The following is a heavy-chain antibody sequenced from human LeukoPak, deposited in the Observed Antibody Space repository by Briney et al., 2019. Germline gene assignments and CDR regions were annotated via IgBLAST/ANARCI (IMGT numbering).Heavy chain of an antibody. CDR3: AYSGSYGHLGY. D-gene: IGHD1-26*01. CDR1: GGSISSNAYY. J-gene: IGHJ4*02. CDR2: IYSSVST. V-gene: IGHV4-39*01. Sequence: PSETLSLTCTVSGGSISSNAYYWAWIRQPPGKGLEWIVSIYSSVSTYYNPSLKSRVTISVDTSKNQFSLRLSSVTAADTALYYCAYSGSYGHLGYWGQGIPVTVSS.